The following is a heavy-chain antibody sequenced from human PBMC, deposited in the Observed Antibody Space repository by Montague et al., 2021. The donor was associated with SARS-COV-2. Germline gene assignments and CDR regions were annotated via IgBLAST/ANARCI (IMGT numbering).Heavy chain of an antibody. V-gene: IGHV4-59*11. D-gene: IGHD2-15*01. Sequence: SETLSLTCSVSGASISSHYWSWIRQSPGKGLEWIGYIYYSGTTIYNPSLESRVTISVDTSSYVFSLKLRSMTAADTAIYYCARYEAVADAFDIWGQGTVVTVS. CDR2: IYYSGTT. J-gene: IGHJ3*02. CDR1: GASISSHY. CDR3: ARYEAVADAFDI.